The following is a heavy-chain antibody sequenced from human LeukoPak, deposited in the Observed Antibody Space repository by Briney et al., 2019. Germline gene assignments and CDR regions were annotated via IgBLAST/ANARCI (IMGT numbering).Heavy chain of an antibody. CDR3: ARKLGYCSGGSCYLCDY. D-gene: IGHD2-15*01. CDR2: ISAYNGNT. V-gene: IGHV1-18*01. J-gene: IGHJ4*02. Sequence: ASVKVSCKASGYTFTSYGISWVRQAPGQGLESMGWISAYNGNTNYAQKLQGRVTMTTDTSTSTAYMELRSLRSDDTAVYYCARKLGYCSGGSCYLCDYWGQGTLVTVSS. CDR1: GYTFTSYG.